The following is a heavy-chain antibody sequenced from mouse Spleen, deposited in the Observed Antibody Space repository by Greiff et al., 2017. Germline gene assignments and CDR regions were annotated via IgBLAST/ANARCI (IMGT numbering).Heavy chain of an antibody. Sequence: VKVVESGPGLVQPSQSLSITCTVSGFSLTSYGVHWVRQSPGKGLEWLGVIWSGGGTDYNAAFITRLSISKGNSKSQVFFKMNRLQANDTAIYYCARNKGMVPGYYAMDYWGQGTSVTVSS. CDR1: GFSLTSYG. J-gene: IGHJ4*01. V-gene: IGHV2-2*02. CDR2: IWSGGGT. CDR3: ARNKGMVPGYYAMDY. D-gene: IGHD1-1*02.